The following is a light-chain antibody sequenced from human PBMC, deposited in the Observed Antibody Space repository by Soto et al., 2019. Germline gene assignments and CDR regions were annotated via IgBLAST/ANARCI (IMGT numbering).Light chain of an antibody. CDR1: QSVSSY. CDR2: GAS. Sequence: VLWQSPCTVSLSTAKRATLTCRASQSVSSYLAWYQQKPGQAPRLLMYGASSRATGIPDRFSGSGSGTDFTLTISRLEPEDFAVYYCHHYGDTPRTFGQGTKVDIK. CDR3: HHYGDTPRT. V-gene: IGKV3-20*01. J-gene: IGKJ1*01.